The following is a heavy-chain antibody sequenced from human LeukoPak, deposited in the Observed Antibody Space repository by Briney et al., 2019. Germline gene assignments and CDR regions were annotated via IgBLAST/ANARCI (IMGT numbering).Heavy chain of an antibody. CDR2: IYSDGSGGST. V-gene: IGHV3-53*01. Sequence: GGSLRLSCAASGVIVSSNSMTWVRQAPGKGLEWVSLIYSDGSGGSTYYADSVKGRFTISRDNSKNTLYLQMNSLRAEDTAVYYCAKLGQLWLLSYFDYWGQGTLVTVSS. CDR1: GVIVSSNS. J-gene: IGHJ4*02. D-gene: IGHD5-18*01. CDR3: AKLGQLWLLSYFDY.